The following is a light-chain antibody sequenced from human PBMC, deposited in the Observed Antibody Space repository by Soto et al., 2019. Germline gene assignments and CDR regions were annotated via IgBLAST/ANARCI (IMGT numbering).Light chain of an antibody. CDR1: QSVSDN. Sequence: EIVMTQSPAALSVSPGERATLSCRASQSVSDNLAWYQQKPGQAPRLLTFGTSTRATGIPARFSGSGSGTEFTLTISSLQSEDFAVYYCQQYKNWPPWTFGQGTKVDIK. V-gene: IGKV3-15*01. J-gene: IGKJ1*01. CDR3: QQYKNWPPWT. CDR2: GTS.